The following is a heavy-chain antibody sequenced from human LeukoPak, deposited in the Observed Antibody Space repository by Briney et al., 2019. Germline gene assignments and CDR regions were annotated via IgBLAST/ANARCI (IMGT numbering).Heavy chain of an antibody. CDR2: IYYSGST. D-gene: IGHD1-26*01. CDR3: ARHEELLRNFDY. J-gene: IGHJ4*02. Sequence: SETLSLTCIVSGGSISSSSYYWGWIRQPPGKGLEWIGNIYYSGSTYYNPSLKSRVTISVDTSKNQFSLKLSSVTAADTAVYYCARHEELLRNFDYWGQGTLVTVSS. CDR1: GGSISSSSYY. V-gene: IGHV4-39*01.